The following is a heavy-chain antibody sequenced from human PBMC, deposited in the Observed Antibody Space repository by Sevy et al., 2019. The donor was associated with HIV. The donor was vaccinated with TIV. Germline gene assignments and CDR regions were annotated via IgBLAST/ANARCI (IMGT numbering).Heavy chain of an antibody. J-gene: IGHJ6*02. Sequence: GGSLRLSCAASGFTVSSNYMSWVRQAPGKGLEWVSVIYSGGSTNYADSVKGRFTISRDNSKNTLYLQMNSLRAEATAGYYGAGARHMVRGVIDYYYYGMDVWGQGTTVTVSS. CDR1: GFTVSSNY. D-gene: IGHD3-10*01. CDR3: AGARHMVRGVIDYYYYGMDV. CDR2: IYSGGST. V-gene: IGHV3-53*01.